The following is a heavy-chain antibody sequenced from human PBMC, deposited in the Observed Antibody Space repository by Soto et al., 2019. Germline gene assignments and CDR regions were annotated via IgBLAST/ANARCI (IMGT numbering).Heavy chain of an antibody. D-gene: IGHD3-9*01. CDR3: GKPILDGYYNVIGIDY. V-gene: IGHV3-23*01. Sequence: GGSLRLSCAASGFTFSSYAMSWVRQAPGKGLEWVSAISGSGGSTYYADSVKGRFTISGDNSKNTLYLQMNSLRAEDTAVYYCGKPILDGYYNVIGIDYWGQGTLGTAPQ. CDR1: GFTFSSYA. CDR2: ISGSGGST. J-gene: IGHJ4*02.